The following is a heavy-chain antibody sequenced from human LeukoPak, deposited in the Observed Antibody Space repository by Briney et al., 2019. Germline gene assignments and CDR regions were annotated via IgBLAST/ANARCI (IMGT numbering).Heavy chain of an antibody. CDR1: GYTFTSYG. J-gene: IGHJ4*02. CDR2: ISAYNGNT. Sequence: ASVEVSCKASGYTFTSYGISWVRQAPGQGLEWMGWISAYNGNTNYAQKLQGRVTMTTDTSTSTAYMELRSLRSDDTAVYYCARGPITIFGVVIPFDYWGQGTLVTVSS. CDR3: ARGPITIFGVVIPFDY. D-gene: IGHD3-3*01. V-gene: IGHV1-18*01.